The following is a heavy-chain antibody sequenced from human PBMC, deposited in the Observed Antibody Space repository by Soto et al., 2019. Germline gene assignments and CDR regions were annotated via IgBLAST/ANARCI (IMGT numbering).Heavy chain of an antibody. CDR2: IDARDSYT. J-gene: IGHJ5*02. V-gene: IGHV5-10-1*01. CDR3: ARHPSGDNWFDP. CDR1: GYTFTNYW. Sequence: GESLKISCKGSGYTFTNYWISWVRQMPGKGLEWMGRIDARDSYTTYSPSFRGHATISVDKSISTAYLQWNSLKASDTAMYYCARHPSGDNWFDPWGQGTLVTVSS.